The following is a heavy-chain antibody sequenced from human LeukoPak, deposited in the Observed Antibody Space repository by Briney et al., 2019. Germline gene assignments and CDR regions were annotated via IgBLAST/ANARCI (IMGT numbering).Heavy chain of an antibody. J-gene: IGHJ4*02. CDR2: ISGSGGST. Sequence: GGSLRLSCAASGFTFSSYAMSWVRQAPGEGLEWVSAISGSGGSTYYADSVKGRFTISRDNSKNTLYLQMNSLRAEDTAVYYCAKDGWIQLWSLWGQGTLVTVSS. CDR1: GFTFSSYA. D-gene: IGHD5-18*01. V-gene: IGHV3-23*01. CDR3: AKDGWIQLWSL.